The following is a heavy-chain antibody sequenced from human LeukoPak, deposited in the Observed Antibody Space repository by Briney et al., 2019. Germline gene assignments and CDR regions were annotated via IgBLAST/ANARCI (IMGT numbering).Heavy chain of an antibody. CDR1: GDSVSSNSAA. V-gene: IGHV6-1*01. CDR3: AREAKWAPYYYYGMDV. Sequence: SQTLSLPCAISGDSVSSNSAAWNWIRQSPSRGLEWLGRTYYRSKWYNDYAVSVRSRITINPDTSKNQFSLQLNSVTPEDTAVYYCAREAKWAPYYYYGMDVWGQGTTVTVSS. CDR2: TYYRSKWYN. D-gene: IGHD1-26*01. J-gene: IGHJ6*02.